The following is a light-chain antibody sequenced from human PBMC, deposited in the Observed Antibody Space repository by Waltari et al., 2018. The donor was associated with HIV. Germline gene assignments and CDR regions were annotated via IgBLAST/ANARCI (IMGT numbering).Light chain of an antibody. CDR3: QQRSDWPRLT. V-gene: IGKV3-11*01. CDR1: QSVSSF. CDR2: DAS. Sequence: EIVLTQSPATLSLSLGARATLSCRASQSVSSFLAWFQQKPGQASRLLISDASTRATGIPARFSGSGSGTDFTLTISSLEPEDFAVYYCQQRSDWPRLTFGGGTKVEIK. J-gene: IGKJ4*01.